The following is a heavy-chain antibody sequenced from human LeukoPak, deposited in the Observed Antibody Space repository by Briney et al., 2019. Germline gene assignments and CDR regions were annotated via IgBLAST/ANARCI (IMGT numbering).Heavy chain of an antibody. Sequence: PSETLSLTCTVSGGSISSYYWSWIRQPPGKGPEWIGCIYYSGSTNYNPSLKSRVTISVDTSKNQFSLKLSSVTAADTAVYYCARQADSSIYYYFDYWGQGALVTVSS. CDR1: GGSISSYY. D-gene: IGHD6-13*01. CDR2: IYYSGST. CDR3: ARQADSSIYYYFDY. J-gene: IGHJ4*02. V-gene: IGHV4-59*08.